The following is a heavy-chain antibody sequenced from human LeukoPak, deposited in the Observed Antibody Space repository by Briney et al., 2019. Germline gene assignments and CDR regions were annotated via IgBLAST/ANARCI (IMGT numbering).Heavy chain of an antibody. D-gene: IGHD3-9*01. CDR2: ISGSGGST. CDR1: GFTLSSNY. CDR3: AKDQGPLPPSPLTG. V-gene: IGHV3-23*01. Sequence: GGSLRLSCAASGFTLSSNYMSWVRQAPGKGLEWVSAISGSGGSTYYADSVKGRFTISRDNSKNTLYLQMNSLRAEDTAVYYCAKDQGPLPPSPLTGWGQGTLVTVSS. J-gene: IGHJ4*02.